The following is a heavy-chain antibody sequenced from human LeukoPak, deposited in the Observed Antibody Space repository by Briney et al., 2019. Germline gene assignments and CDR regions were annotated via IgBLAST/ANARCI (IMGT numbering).Heavy chain of an antibody. V-gene: IGHV3-48*03. CDR1: GFTFSSYE. D-gene: IGHD5-18*01. CDR3: AGGSASGLHWYFDL. Sequence: PGGSLRLSCAASGFTFSSYEMNWVRQAPGKGLEWVSYISSSGSTIYYADSVKGRFTISRDNAKNSLYLQMNSLRAEDTAVYYCAGGSASGLHWYFDLWGRGTLVTVSS. J-gene: IGHJ2*01. CDR2: ISSSGSTI.